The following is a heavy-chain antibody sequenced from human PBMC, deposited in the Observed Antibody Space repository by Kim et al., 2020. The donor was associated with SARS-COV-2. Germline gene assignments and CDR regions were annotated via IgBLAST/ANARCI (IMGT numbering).Heavy chain of an antibody. J-gene: IGHJ3*02. CDR2: ISSSSSYI. V-gene: IGHV3-21*04. CDR3: ARELDRDYYGSGIGVANAFDI. D-gene: IGHD3-10*01. Sequence: GGSLRLSCAASGFTFSSYSMNWVRQAPGKGLEWVSSISSSSSYIYYADSVKGRFTISRDNAKNSLYLQMNSLRAEDTAVYYCARELDRDYYGSGIGVANAFDIWGQGTMVTVSS. CDR1: GFTFSSYS.